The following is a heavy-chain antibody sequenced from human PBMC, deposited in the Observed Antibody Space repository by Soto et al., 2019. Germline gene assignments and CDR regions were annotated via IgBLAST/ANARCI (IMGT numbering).Heavy chain of an antibody. V-gene: IGHV3-74*01. CDR1: GFTFSSYW. D-gene: IGHD2-8*02. Sequence: EVQLVVSGGGLVQPGGSLRLSCAASGFTFSSYWMHWVRQAPGKGLVWVARINSDGSSTSYADSVKGLFTISRDNAKNTLYLQMNSLRAEDTAVYYCVRTSLVVSAPSRKDYWSQGTLVTVSS. J-gene: IGHJ4*02. CDR2: INSDGSST. CDR3: VRTSLVVSAPSRKDY.